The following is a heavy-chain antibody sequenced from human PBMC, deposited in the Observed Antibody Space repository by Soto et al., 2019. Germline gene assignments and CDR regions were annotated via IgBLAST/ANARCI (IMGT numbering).Heavy chain of an antibody. CDR1: GYSFTTYW. V-gene: IGHV5-51*01. D-gene: IGHD1-26*01. CDR3: ARHEFGSRANFDY. Sequence: GESLKISCQGSGYSFTTYWISWVRQMPGKGLEWMGIIYPGDSDTRYSPSFQGQVTISADKSISTAYLQWSSLQASDTAMYYCARHEFGSRANFDYWGQGTLVTVSS. J-gene: IGHJ4*02. CDR2: IYPGDSDT.